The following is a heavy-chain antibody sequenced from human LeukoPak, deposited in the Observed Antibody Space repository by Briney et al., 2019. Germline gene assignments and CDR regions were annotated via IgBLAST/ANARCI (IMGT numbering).Heavy chain of an antibody. Sequence: SVKVSCKASGGTFSDYGINWLQQAPGQGLEWMGGIIPVSGSANYLQKFQGRVTITADESLTTAYMELSSLRSEDTAVYYCARVGAYCSSSSCFDYWDQGTLVTVSS. CDR3: ARVGAYCSSSSCFDY. D-gene: IGHD2-2*01. J-gene: IGHJ4*02. V-gene: IGHV1-69*01. CDR1: GGTFSDYG. CDR2: IIPVSGSA.